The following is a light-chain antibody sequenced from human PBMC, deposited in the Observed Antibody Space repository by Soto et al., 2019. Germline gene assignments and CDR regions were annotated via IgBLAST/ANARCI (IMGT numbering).Light chain of an antibody. Sequence: QSVLTQSPTASASLGASVKLTCTLNSGHRTYAIAWHQQQPEKGPRYLMKVNSDGSHSKGDGIPDRFSGSSSGAERYLTISSLQSEDEDDYYCQTWGTGIPVFGGGTKLTVL. J-gene: IGLJ3*02. CDR2: VNSDGSH. CDR3: QTWGTGIPV. V-gene: IGLV4-69*01. CDR1: SGHRTYA.